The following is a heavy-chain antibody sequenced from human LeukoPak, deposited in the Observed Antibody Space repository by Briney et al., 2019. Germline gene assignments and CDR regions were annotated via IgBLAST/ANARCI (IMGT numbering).Heavy chain of an antibody. V-gene: IGHV3-7*03. CDR1: GFSFSNHW. Sequence: GGSLRLSCAASGFSFSNHWMTWVRQAPGKGLEWVANIKPDGSQQYYVDSMKGRFTISRDNSKNTLYLQMNSLRAEDTAVYYCAKEEYSSSLRYFNDWGQGTLVTVSS. CDR3: AKEEYSSSLRYFND. J-gene: IGHJ4*02. D-gene: IGHD6-6*01. CDR2: IKPDGSQQ.